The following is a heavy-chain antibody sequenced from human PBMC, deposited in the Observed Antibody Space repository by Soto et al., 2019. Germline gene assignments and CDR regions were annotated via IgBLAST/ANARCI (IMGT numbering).Heavy chain of an antibody. J-gene: IGHJ5*02. Sequence: QITLKESGPTLVKPTQTLTLTCIFSGFSLRTSGVGVGWIRQPPGKALEWLGFIYWNDDKRYSPSLKSRLTSTKDTSKNQVVLTMTNMDPVDTATYDCAKSGSSGWYGWFDPWGQGTLVTVSS. CDR3: AKSGSSGWYGWFDP. CDR1: GFSLRTSGVG. V-gene: IGHV2-5*01. D-gene: IGHD6-19*01. CDR2: IYWNDDK.